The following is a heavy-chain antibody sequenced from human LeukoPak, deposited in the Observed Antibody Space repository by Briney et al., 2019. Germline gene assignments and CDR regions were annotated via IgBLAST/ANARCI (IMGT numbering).Heavy chain of an antibody. CDR2: ISSSSGTI. V-gene: IGHV3-48*02. Sequence: PGGSLRLSCAGSGFTFSSYSMSWVRQAPRKGLEWLSYISSSSGTIYYADSVKGRFTISRDNAKNSLYLQMNSLTDEDTAVYYCARVDYFESWGQGTLVTVSS. J-gene: IGHJ4*02. CDR3: ARVDYFES. CDR1: GFTFSSYS.